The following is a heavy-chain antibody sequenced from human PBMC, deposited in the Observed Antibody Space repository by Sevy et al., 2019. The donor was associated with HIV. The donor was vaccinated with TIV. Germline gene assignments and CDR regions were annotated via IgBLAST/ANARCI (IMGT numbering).Heavy chain of an antibody. CDR3: AKVSGYYHYYYYGMDV. J-gene: IGHJ6*02. CDR2: ISYDGSNK. V-gene: IGHV3-30*18. CDR1: GFTFSSYG. Sequence: GGSLRLSCAASGFTFSSYGMHWVRQAPGKVLEWVAVISYDGSNKYYADSVKGRFTISRDNSKNTLYLQMNSLRAEDTAVYYCAKVSGYYHYYYYGMDVWGQGTTVTVSS. D-gene: IGHD3-22*01.